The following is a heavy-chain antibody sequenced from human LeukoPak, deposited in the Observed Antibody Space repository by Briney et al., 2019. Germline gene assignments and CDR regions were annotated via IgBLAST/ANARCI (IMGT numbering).Heavy chain of an antibody. CDR1: GFTFSSYW. CDR3: ATTLEMATIAN. CDR2: IYSGGST. D-gene: IGHD5-24*01. V-gene: IGHV3-53*01. J-gene: IGHJ4*02. Sequence: GGSLRLSCAASGFTFSSYWMHWVRQAPGKGLEWVSLIYSGGSTYYADSVKGRFTISRDNSKNTLYLQMNSLRAEDTAVYYCATTLEMATIANWGQGTLVTVSS.